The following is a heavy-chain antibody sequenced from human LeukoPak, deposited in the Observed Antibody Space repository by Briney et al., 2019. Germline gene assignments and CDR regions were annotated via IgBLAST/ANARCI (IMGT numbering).Heavy chain of an antibody. J-gene: IGHJ3*02. Sequence: SQTLSLTFACCVGFISSGGYSGIWIRQPPGKGLEWIGYIYHSWSTFYNPSLKSRVTISVDGSKNQFSMKLSSVTAADTAVYYCARAEQLLWFGESSSGAFDIWGQGTMVTVSS. CDR1: VGFISSGGYS. V-gene: IGHV4-30-2*01. CDR3: ARAEQLLWFGESSSGAFDI. D-gene: IGHD3-10*01. CDR2: IYHSWST.